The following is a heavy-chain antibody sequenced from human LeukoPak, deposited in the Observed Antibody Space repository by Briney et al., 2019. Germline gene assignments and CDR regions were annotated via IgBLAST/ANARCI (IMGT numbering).Heavy chain of an antibody. V-gene: IGHV3-66*04. J-gene: IGHJ4*02. CDR3: ASHDYGDYGHFDY. CDR2: IYSDGST. CDR1: GFTVSSDY. Sequence: PGGSLRLSCAASGFTVSSDYMSWVRQAPGKGLEWVSVIYSDGSTYYADSVKGRFTISRDNSKNTLYLQMNSLRAEDTAVYYCASHDYGDYGHFDYWGQGTLVTVSS. D-gene: IGHD4-17*01.